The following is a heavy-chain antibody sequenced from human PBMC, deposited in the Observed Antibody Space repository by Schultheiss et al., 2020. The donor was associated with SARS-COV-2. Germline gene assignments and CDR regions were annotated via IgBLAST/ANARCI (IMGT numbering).Heavy chain of an antibody. D-gene: IGHD6-19*01. Sequence: GESLKISCAASGFTFSSYAMSWVRQAPGKGLEWVAVIWYDGSNKYYADSVKGRFTISRDNSKNTLYLQMNSLRAEDTAVYYCARDCSYSSGWYVFDYWGQGTLVTVSS. CDR1: GFTFSSYA. V-gene: IGHV3-33*08. J-gene: IGHJ4*02. CDR3: ARDCSYSSGWYVFDY. CDR2: IWYDGSNK.